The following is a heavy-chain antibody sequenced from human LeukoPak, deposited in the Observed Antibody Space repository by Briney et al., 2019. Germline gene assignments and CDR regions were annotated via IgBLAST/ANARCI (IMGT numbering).Heavy chain of an antibody. V-gene: IGHV3-23*01. D-gene: IGHD1-20*01. CDR2: ISGGGETS. CDR1: GFTFSNHA. CDR3: ARTFITETSGDFDY. J-gene: IGHJ4*02. Sequence: GGSLRLSCVASGFTFSNHAMNWVRQAPGEGLEWVSVISGGGETSYYADSVKGRFTISRDNAKNSLYLQMNSLRAEDTAVYYCARTFITETSGDFDYWGQGTLVTVSS.